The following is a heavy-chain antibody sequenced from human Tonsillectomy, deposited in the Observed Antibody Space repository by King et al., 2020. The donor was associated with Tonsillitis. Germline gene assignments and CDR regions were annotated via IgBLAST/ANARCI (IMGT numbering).Heavy chain of an antibody. CDR3: ARDLPGTTILFVAFDI. CDR1: GGTFNSYA. V-gene: IGHV1-69*14. J-gene: IGHJ3*02. Sequence: QLVQSGAEVKKPGSSVKVSCKASGGTFNSYADCWVRQAPGQWLEWMGWIISMFGSANYAQKFQGRVTITADKSTSTTYIELSSLRSEDTAIYYCARDLPGTTILFVAFDIWGQGTKVTVSS. D-gene: IGHD1-7*01. CDR2: IISMFGSA.